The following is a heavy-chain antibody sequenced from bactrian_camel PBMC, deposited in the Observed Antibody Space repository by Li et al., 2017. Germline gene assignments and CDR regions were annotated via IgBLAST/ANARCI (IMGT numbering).Heavy chain of an antibody. CDR3: ATDLMVTTGEYTY. J-gene: IGHJ4*01. V-gene: IGHV3-3*01. D-gene: IGHD5*01. Sequence: HVQLVESGGGSVQPGGTLRLACTQSKRKYCTAWFRQVPGKERELVASMRTSTPITAYYADSVKGRFTISRDDAKNTVYLQMNSLNFEDSGVYYCATDLMVTTGEYTYWGQGTQVTVS. CDR1: KRKYC. CDR2: MRTSTPIT.